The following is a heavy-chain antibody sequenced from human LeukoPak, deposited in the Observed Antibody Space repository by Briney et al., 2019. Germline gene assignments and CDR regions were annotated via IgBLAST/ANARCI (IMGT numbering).Heavy chain of an antibody. CDR3: ARYFYDSGGYPYDY. J-gene: IGHJ4*02. V-gene: IGHV4-39*07. CDR1: GGSISSGGYY. D-gene: IGHD3-22*01. Sequence: SETLSLTCTVSGGSISSGGYYWSWIRQPPEKGLEWIGSIYYSGSTYYNPSLKSRVTISVDTSKNQFSLKLSSVTAADTAVYYCARYFYDSGGYPYDYWGQGTLVTVSS. CDR2: IYYSGST.